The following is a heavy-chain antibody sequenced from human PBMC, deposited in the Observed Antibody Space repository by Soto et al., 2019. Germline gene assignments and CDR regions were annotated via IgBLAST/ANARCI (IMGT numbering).Heavy chain of an antibody. J-gene: IGHJ4*02. CDR2: ISYDGSNK. CDR3: ARASNGWDNDY. CDR1: GFTFSSYA. Sequence: QVQLVESGGGVVQPGRSLRLSCAASGFTFSSYAMHWVRQAPGKGLEWVAVISYDGSNKYYADSVKGRFTISRDNSKNTLYLQMNSLRSEDTAVYYCARASNGWDNDYWGQGTLVTVSS. V-gene: IGHV3-30-3*01. D-gene: IGHD6-19*01.